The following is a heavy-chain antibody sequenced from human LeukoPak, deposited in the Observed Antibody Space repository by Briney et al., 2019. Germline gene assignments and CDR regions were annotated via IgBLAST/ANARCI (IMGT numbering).Heavy chain of an antibody. J-gene: IGHJ4*02. CDR3: ARGYEAGSYYFDY. CDR2: IIPIFGTA. Sequence: GASVKVSCKASGGTFSSYAISWVRQAPGQGLEWMGGIIPIFGTANYAQKFQGRVTITAVKSTSTAYMELSSLRSEDTAVYYCARGYEAGSYYFDYWGQGTLVTVSS. V-gene: IGHV1-69*06. D-gene: IGHD6-19*01. CDR1: GGTFSSYA.